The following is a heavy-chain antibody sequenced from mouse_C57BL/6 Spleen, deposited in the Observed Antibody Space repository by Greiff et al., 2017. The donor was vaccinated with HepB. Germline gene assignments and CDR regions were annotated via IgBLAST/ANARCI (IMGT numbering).Heavy chain of an antibody. D-gene: IGHD2-4*01. Sequence: QVQLQQPGAELVKPGASVKVSCKASGYTFTSYWMHWVKQRPGQGLEWIGRIHPSDSDTNYNQKFKGKATLTVDKSSSTAYMQLSSLTSEDSAVYYCAIPPYDYDRGDWYFDVWGTGTTVTVSS. CDR2: IHPSDSDT. CDR1: GYTFTSYW. CDR3: AIPPYDYDRGDWYFDV. J-gene: IGHJ1*03. V-gene: IGHV1-74*01.